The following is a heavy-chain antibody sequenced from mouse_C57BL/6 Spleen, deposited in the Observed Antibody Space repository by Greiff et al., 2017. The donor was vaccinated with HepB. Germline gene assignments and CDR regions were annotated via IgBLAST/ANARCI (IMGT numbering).Heavy chain of an antibody. Sequence: VKLQQPGAELVRPGSSVKLSCKASGYTFTSYWMHWVKQRPIQGLEWIGNIDPSDSETHYNQKFKDKATLTVDKSSSTAYMQLSSLTSEDSAVYYCARGGLLRQAWFAYWGQGTLVTVSA. D-gene: IGHD2-3*01. V-gene: IGHV1-52*01. J-gene: IGHJ3*01. CDR1: GYTFTSYW. CDR3: ARGGLLRQAWFAY. CDR2: IDPSDSET.